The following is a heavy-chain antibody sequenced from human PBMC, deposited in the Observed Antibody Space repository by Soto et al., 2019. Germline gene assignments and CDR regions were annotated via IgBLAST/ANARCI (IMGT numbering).Heavy chain of an antibody. V-gene: IGHV3-11*01. CDR3: ARGHWGLDY. D-gene: IGHD7-27*01. CDR1: GFSFSAYY. CDR2: ISDSGTTI. J-gene: IGHJ4*02. Sequence: QVQLVESGGGVVKPGGSLRLACAASGFSFSAYYMTWIRQAPGKGLEWVSYISDSGTTIYYADSVKGRFTISRDNGKNSLYLQMNSLRAEDTAVYYCARGHWGLDYWGQGTLVTVSS.